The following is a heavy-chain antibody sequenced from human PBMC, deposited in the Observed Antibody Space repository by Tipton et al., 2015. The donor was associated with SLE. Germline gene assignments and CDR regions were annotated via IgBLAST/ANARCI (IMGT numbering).Heavy chain of an antibody. CDR1: GFTFSSYA. Sequence: SLRLSCAASGFTFSSYAMSWVRQAPGKGLEWVSGISANGGSTYYADSVKGRFTISRDNSKNTLYLQINSLRAEDTAVYYCAKVRDSGRHWDYWGQGTLVTVSS. CDR2: ISANGGST. J-gene: IGHJ4*02. D-gene: IGHD3-10*01. CDR3: AKVRDSGRHWDY. V-gene: IGHV3-23*01.